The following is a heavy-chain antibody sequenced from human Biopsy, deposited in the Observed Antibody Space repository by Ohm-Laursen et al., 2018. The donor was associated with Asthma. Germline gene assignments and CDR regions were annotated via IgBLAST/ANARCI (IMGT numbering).Heavy chain of an antibody. Sequence: LRLSCAASGFSFSNFAIHWVRQAPGKGPEWVGVISKDASTQDYADSVKGRFTMARDNSKNTLDLQMNSLREEDTAVYYCVRDGTDDAFDIWGQGTVVSVSS. V-gene: IGHV3-30*01. CDR1: GFSFSNFA. CDR3: VRDGTDDAFDI. D-gene: IGHD1-1*01. CDR2: ISKDASTQ. J-gene: IGHJ3*02.